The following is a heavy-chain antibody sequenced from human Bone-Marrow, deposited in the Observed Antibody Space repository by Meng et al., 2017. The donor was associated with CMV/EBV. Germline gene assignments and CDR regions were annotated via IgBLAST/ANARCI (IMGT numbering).Heavy chain of an antibody. CDR3: ARDQVEAFDY. CDR2: IRYDGSNK. V-gene: IGHV3-30*02. CDR1: GFTFSSYG. J-gene: IGHJ4*02. Sequence: GESLKISCAASGFTFSSYGMHWVRQAPGKGLEWVAFIRYDGSNKYYADSVKGRFTISRDNSKNTLYLQMNSLRAEDTAVYYCARDQVEAFDYWGQRTLVTASS. D-gene: IGHD2-15*01.